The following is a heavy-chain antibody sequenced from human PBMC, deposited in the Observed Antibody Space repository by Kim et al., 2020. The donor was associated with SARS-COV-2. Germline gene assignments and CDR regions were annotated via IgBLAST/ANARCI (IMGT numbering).Heavy chain of an antibody. CDR2: T. V-gene: IGHV4-31*02. J-gene: IGHJ4*02. CDR3: ARDNDHVNFDY. Sequence: TCYTPTLKSRLTTSIDTSKNQFSLKLSSVTAADTAVYYWARDNDHVNFDYWGQGTLVTVSS. D-gene: IGHD2-8*01.